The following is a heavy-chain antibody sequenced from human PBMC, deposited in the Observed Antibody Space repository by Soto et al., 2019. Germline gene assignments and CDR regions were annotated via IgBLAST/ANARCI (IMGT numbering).Heavy chain of an antibody. CDR2: INAGNGNT. J-gene: IGHJ6*03. CDR1: GYTFTSYA. Sequence: GASVKVSCKASGYTFTSYAMHWVRQAPGQRLEWMGWINAGNGNTKYSQKFQGRVTITRDTSASTAYMELSSLRSEDTAVYYCAMCSLAARPLSCMDVWGKGPRSPAP. D-gene: IGHD2-2*02. V-gene: IGHV1-3*01. CDR3: AMCSLAARPLSCMDV.